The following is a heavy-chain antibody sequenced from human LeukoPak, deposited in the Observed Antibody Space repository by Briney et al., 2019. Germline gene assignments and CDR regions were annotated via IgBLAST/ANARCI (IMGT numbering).Heavy chain of an antibody. CDR1: GYSISSGYY. Sequence: SETLSLTCTVSGYSISSGYYWGWIRQPPGKGLEWIGSIYHSGSTNYNPSLKSRVTISVDTSKNQFSLKLSSVTAADTAVYYCARIMVRGVIMRAYFDYWGQGTLVTVSS. J-gene: IGHJ4*02. CDR3: ARIMVRGVIMRAYFDY. CDR2: IYHSGST. V-gene: IGHV4-38-2*02. D-gene: IGHD3-10*01.